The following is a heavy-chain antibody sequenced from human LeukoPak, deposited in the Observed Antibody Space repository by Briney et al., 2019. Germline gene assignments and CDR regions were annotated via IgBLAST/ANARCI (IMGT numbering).Heavy chain of an antibody. D-gene: IGHD2-8*01. Sequence: SETLSLTCSASGNSVTSYYWSWIRQPPGKGLEWVGYGDHFGGAIYNPSLKSRVTISVDTSNNQFSLTLTSVTAADTAVYHCARLSDLYNGAYLLDSWSQGTLVTVSS. CDR1: GNSVTSYY. V-gene: IGHV4-59*08. CDR2: GDHFGGA. J-gene: IGHJ4*02. CDR3: ARLSDLYNGAYLLDS.